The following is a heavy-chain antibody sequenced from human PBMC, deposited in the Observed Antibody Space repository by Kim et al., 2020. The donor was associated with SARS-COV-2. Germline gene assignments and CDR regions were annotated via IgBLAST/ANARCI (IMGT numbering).Heavy chain of an antibody. CDR2: IYYSGST. CDR3: ARLKASWKTDLWYFDL. Sequence: SETLSLTCTVSGGSISSSSYYWGWIRQPPGKGLEWIGSIYYSGSTYYNPSLKSRVTISVDTSKNQFSLKLSSVTAADTAVYYCARLKASWKTDLWYFDLWGRGTLVTVSS. D-gene: IGHD1-1*01. CDR1: GGSISSSSYY. V-gene: IGHV4-39*01. J-gene: IGHJ2*01.